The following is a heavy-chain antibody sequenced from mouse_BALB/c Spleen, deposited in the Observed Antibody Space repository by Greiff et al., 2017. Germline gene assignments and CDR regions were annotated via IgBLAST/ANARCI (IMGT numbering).Heavy chain of an antibody. J-gene: IGHJ2*01. CDR2: INPSNGRT. CDR3: AREGTTAYYFDY. V-gene: IGHV1S81*02. D-gene: IGHD1-2*01. CDR1: GYTFTSYW. Sequence: QVQLQQSGAELVKPGASVRLSCKASGYTFTSYWMHWVKQRPGQGLEWIGEINPSNGRTNYNEKFKSKATLTVDKSSSTAYMQLSSLTSEDSAVYYCAREGTTAYYFDYWGQGTTLTVSS.